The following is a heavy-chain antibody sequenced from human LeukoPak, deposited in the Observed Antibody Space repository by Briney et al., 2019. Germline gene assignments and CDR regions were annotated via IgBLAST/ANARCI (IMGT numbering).Heavy chain of an antibody. CDR1: GYIFTSYF. D-gene: IGHD3-22*01. Sequence: ASVKVSCKASGYIFTSYFMHWVRQAPGQGLEWMGLINPSGGSTRYAQKFQGRVTITADESTSTAYMELSSLRSEDTAVYYCAIPLYYYDSSAPPYYYYMDVWGKGTTVTISS. V-gene: IGHV1-46*01. CDR2: INPSGGST. J-gene: IGHJ6*03. CDR3: AIPLYYYDSSAPPYYYYMDV.